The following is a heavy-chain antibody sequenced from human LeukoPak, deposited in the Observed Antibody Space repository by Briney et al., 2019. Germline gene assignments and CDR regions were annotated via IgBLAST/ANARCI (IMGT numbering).Heavy chain of an antibody. CDR3: AKDRGNYYDTSTMDY. D-gene: IGHD3-22*01. CDR2: IWYDGRYT. V-gene: IGHV3-33*06. J-gene: IGHJ4*02. Sequence: GGSLTLSCAATGFTLSSSGMHWVRQAPGKGLEWVVVIWYDGRYTYYADSVKGRFTISRDSSKNPVYLQMKSLRAEDTGFYYCAKDRGNYYDTSTMDYWGQGTLVTVSS. CDR1: GFTLSSSG.